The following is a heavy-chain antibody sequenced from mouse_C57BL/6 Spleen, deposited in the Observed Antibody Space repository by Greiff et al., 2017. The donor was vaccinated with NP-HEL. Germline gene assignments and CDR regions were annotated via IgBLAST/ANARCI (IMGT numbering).Heavy chain of an antibody. V-gene: IGHV1-4*01. J-gene: IGHJ2*01. CDR2: INPSSGYT. CDR1: GYTFTSYT. CDR3: ERKGTAQATFFDY. Sequence: QVQLQQSGAELARPGASVKMSCKASGYTFTSYTMHWVKQRPGQGLEWIGYINPSSGYTKYNQKFKDKATLTADKYSSTAYMQLSSLTSEDSAVYYCERKGTAQATFFDYWGQGTTLTVSS. D-gene: IGHD3-2*02.